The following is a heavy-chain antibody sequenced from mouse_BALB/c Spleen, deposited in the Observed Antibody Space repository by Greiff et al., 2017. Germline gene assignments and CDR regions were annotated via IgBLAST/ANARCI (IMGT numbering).Heavy chain of an antibody. CDR1: GFTFSSYA. J-gene: IGHJ3*01. D-gene: IGHD2-2*01. CDR2: ISSGGSYT. CDR3: ARQGGGYDGAWFAY. V-gene: IGHV5-9-3*01. Sequence: EVKVVESGGGLVKPGGSLKLSCAASGFTFSSYAMSWVRQTPEKRLEWVATISSGGSYTYYPDSVKGRFTISRDNAKNTLYLQMSSLRSEDTAMYYCARQGGGYDGAWFAYWGQGTLVTVSA.